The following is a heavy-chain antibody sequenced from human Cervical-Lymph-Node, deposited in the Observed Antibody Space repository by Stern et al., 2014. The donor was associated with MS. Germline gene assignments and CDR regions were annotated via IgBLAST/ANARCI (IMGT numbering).Heavy chain of an antibody. V-gene: IGHV3-11*01. D-gene: IGHD3-22*01. CDR3: ARVDLTGYYYDSSGSPHAFDI. CDR2: ISSSGSTI. Sequence: VQLVESGGGLVKPGGSLRLSCAASGFTFSDYYMSWIRQAPGKGLEWVSYISSSGSTIYYADSVKGRFTIARDNAKNSLYLQMNSLRAEDTAVYYCARVDLTGYYYDSSGSPHAFDIWGQGTMVTVSS. CDR1: GFTFSDYY. J-gene: IGHJ3*02.